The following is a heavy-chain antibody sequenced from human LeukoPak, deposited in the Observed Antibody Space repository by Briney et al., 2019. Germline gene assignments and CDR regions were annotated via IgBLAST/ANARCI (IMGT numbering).Heavy chain of an antibody. J-gene: IGHJ4*02. V-gene: IGHV4-4*07. CDR2: IYTSGST. Sequence: MASETLSLTCTVSVGSISSYYGSWIRQPAGKGLEWIGRIYTSGSTNYNPSLKSRVTMSVDTSKNQFSLKLSSVTAAGTAVYYCARSGRLPGYFDYWGQGTLVTVSS. CDR1: VGSISSYY. CDR3: ARSGRLPGYFDY.